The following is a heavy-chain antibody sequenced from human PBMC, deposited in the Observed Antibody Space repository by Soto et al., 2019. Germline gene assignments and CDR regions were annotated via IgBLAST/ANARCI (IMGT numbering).Heavy chain of an antibody. CDR3: ARQCAAAGILIPSDWFHP. Sequence: QVQLVQSGAEVKKPGSSVKVSCKASGGTFSSYAISWVRQAPGQGLEWMGGIIPIFGTANYAQKFQGRVTITADESTSTAYMELSSLRSEDTAVYYCARQCAAAGILIPSDWFHPWGQGTLVTVSS. CDR2: IIPIFGTA. J-gene: IGHJ5*02. D-gene: IGHD6-13*01. V-gene: IGHV1-69*01. CDR1: GGTFSSYA.